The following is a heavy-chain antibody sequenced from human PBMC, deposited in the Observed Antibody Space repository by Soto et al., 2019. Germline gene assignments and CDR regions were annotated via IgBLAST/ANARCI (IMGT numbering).Heavy chain of an antibody. D-gene: IGHD6-13*01. CDR2: IIPIFGTA. CDR3: ASGYSSSWYRDHFDY. V-gene: IGHV1-69*06. Sequence: ASVKVSCKASGGTFSSYAISWVRQAPGQGLEWMGGIIPIFGTANYAQKFQGRVTITADKSTSTAYMELSSLRSEDTAVYYCASGYSSSWYRDHFDYWGQGTLVTVSS. CDR1: GGTFSSYA. J-gene: IGHJ4*02.